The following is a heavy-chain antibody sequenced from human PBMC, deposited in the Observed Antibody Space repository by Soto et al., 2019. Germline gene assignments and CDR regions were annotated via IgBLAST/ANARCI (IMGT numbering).Heavy chain of an antibody. V-gene: IGHV3-64*01. CDR2: ISSNGGST. D-gene: IGHD5-12*01. Sequence: GESLKISCAASGFTFSSYAMHWVRPAPGKGLESVSAISSNGGSTYYANSVKGRFTISRDNSKNTLYLQMGSLRAEDMAVYYCARGGGYDLGPYYFDYWGQGTLVTVSS. CDR1: GFTFSSYA. CDR3: ARGGGYDLGPYYFDY. J-gene: IGHJ4*02.